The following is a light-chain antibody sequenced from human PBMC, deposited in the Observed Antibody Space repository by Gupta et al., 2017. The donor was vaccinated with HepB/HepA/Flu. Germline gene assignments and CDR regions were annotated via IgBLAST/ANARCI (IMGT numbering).Light chain of an antibody. CDR3: SSDTDSDTRI. J-gene: IGLJ2*01. V-gene: IGLV2-14*03. CDR2: DVS. Sequence: QSALTQPASVSGSPGQSITISCTGTSSDIGGYIYVSWYQHHPGKAPKLMIYDVSKRPAGVSNRFSGSKSGNTASLTISGLQAEDEADYYCSSDTDSDTRIFGGGTKLTVL. CDR1: SSDIGGYIY.